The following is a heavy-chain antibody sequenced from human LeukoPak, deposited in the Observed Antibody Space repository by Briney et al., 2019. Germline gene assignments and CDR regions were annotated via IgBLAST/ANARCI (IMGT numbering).Heavy chain of an antibody. CDR3: AKSVGVSSWYYFDY. D-gene: IGHD6-13*01. J-gene: IGHJ4*02. CDR1: GFTFSSCA. CDR2: ISASSGST. V-gene: IGHV3-23*01. Sequence: GGSLRLSCVVSGFTFSSCAMSWVRPAPGKGLEWVSGISASSGSTSYADSVKGRFTISRDNSKNTLFLQMNSLRAEDTAVYYCAKSVGVSSWYYFDYWGQGTLVTVSS.